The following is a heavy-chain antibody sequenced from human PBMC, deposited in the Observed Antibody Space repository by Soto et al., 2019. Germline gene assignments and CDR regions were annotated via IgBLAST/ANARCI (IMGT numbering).Heavy chain of an antibody. CDR1: GGSISSGGYY. CDR3: ARKEGYDSSGPFGY. CDR2: IYYSGST. J-gene: IGHJ4*02. D-gene: IGHD3-22*01. V-gene: IGHV4-31*03. Sequence: SETLSLTCTVSGGSISSGGYYWSWIRQHPGKGLEWIGYIYYSGSTYYNPSLKSRVTISVDTSKNQFSLKLSSVTAADTAVYYCARKEGYDSSGPFGYWGQGTLVTVSS.